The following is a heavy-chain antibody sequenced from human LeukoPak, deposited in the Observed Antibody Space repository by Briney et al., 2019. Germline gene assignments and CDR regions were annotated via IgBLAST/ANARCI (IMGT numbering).Heavy chain of an antibody. CDR3: TREYYDSSGREGFDP. J-gene: IGHJ5*02. V-gene: IGHV3-49*04. D-gene: IGHD3-22*01. Sequence: GGSLRLSCTASGFTFGDYAMSWVRQAPGKGLEWVGFIRSKTYGGTTEYAASVKARFTISRDDSKSIAYLQMNSLKTEDTAVYYCTREYYDSSGREGFDPWGQGTLVTVSS. CDR1: GFTFGDYA. CDR2: IRSKTYGGTT.